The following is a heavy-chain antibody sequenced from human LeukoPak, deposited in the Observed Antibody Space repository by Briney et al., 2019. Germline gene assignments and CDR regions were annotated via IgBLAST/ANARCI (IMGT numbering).Heavy chain of an antibody. Sequence: ASVKVSCKASGYTLTSDINWVRQATGQGLEWMGWMNPSSGNTDYAPKIQGRVTMTRDISIRTAYMELSSLRSEDTAVYYCARGAVSRDCSGGSCYHFDIWGQGTMVTVSS. CDR2: MNPSSGNT. J-gene: IGHJ3*02. D-gene: IGHD2-15*01. V-gene: IGHV1-8*01. CDR3: ARGAVSRDCSGGSCYHFDI. CDR1: GYTLTSD.